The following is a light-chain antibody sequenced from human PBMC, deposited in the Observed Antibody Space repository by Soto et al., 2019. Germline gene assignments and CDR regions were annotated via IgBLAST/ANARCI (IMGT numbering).Light chain of an antibody. CDR2: GAS. J-gene: IGKJ2*01. Sequence: EIVLTQSPGTLSLSPGEGATLSCRASHSVASTYLAWYQQKPGLAPRLIIYGASNRASGTPDRFSGGGSGTDFTLTISRLEPEDFAVYYCQQYGSSPFTFGQGTKLEIK. CDR3: QQYGSSPFT. CDR1: HSVASTY. V-gene: IGKV3-20*01.